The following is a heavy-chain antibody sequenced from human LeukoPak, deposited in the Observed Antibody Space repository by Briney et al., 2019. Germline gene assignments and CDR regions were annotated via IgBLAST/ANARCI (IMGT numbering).Heavy chain of an antibody. Sequence: PGGSLRLSCAASGFTFSSYWMSWVRQPPGKGLEWIGEINHSGSTNYNPSLKSRVTISVDTSKNQFSLKLSSVTAADTAVYYCARRSNWFDPWGQGTLVTVSS. CDR1: GFTFSSYW. J-gene: IGHJ5*02. CDR2: INHSGST. D-gene: IGHD3-10*01. V-gene: IGHV4-34*01. CDR3: ARRSNWFDP.